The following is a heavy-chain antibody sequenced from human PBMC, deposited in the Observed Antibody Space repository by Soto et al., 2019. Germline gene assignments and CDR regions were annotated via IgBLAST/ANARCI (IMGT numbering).Heavy chain of an antibody. D-gene: IGHD6-13*01. J-gene: IGHJ4*02. Sequence: GGSLRLSCTASGFTFSSYAMSWARQAPGKGLEWVSLISASGGGTYYADSVKGRFTISRDNSKNTLYLQMNSLRAEDTAVYYCAKHAAAAAPDYWGQGTQVTVSS. CDR1: GFTFSSYA. V-gene: IGHV3-23*01. CDR2: ISASGGGT. CDR3: AKHAAAAAPDY.